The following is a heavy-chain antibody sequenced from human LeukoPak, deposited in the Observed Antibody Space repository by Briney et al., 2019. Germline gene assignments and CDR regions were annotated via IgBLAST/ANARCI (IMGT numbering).Heavy chain of an antibody. J-gene: IGHJ4*02. Sequence: GGSLRLSCAASGFTFSSYSMNWVRQAPGKGLEWVSSISSSSSYIYYADSVKGRFTISRDNAKNSLYLQMNSLRAEDTAVYYCARDQTYYDFWSGYSNPFDYWGQGTLVAVSS. V-gene: IGHV3-21*01. CDR2: ISSSSSYI. D-gene: IGHD3-3*01. CDR3: ARDQTYYDFWSGYSNPFDY. CDR1: GFTFSSYS.